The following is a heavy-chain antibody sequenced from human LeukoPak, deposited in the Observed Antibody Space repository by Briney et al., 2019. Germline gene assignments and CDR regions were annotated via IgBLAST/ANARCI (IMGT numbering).Heavy chain of an antibody. Sequence: GGSLRLSCAASGFTVSSNYMSWVRQAPGKGLEWVSVIYSGGSTYYADSVKGRFTISRHNSKNTLYLQMNSLRSDDTAVYYCATSNYYYYGMDVWGQGTLVTVSS. CDR1: GFTVSSNY. CDR2: IYSGGST. CDR3: ATSNYYYYGMDV. J-gene: IGHJ6*02. V-gene: IGHV3-53*04.